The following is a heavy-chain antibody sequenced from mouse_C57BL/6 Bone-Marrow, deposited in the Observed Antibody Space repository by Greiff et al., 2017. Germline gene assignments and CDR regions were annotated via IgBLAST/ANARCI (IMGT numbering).Heavy chain of an antibody. CDR2: INPNNGGT. D-gene: IGHD2-5*01. Sequence: EVQLQQSGPELVKPGASVKMSCKASGYTFTDYNMHWVKQSHGKSLEWIGYINPNNGGTSYNQKFKGKATLTVNKSSSTAYMELRSLTSDDSAVYYCAGPTRYSKSLFDYWGQGTTLTVSS. J-gene: IGHJ2*01. CDR1: GYTFTDYN. CDR3: AGPTRYSKSLFDY. V-gene: IGHV1-22*01.